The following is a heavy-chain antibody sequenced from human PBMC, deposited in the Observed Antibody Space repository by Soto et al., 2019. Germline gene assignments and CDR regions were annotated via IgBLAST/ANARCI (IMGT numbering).Heavy chain of an antibody. CDR2: TYYRSKWYN. CDR3: ERAPSGVPVAIAPEYVMDV. J-gene: IGHJ6*02. CDR1: GDSVSSNSAA. V-gene: IGHV6-1*01. Sequence: PSQTLSLTCAISGDSVSSNSAAWNWIRQSPSRGLEWLGRTYYRSKWYNDYAVSVKSRITINPDTSKNQFSLQLNSLTPEDTAFYYCERAPSGVPVAIAPEYVMDVGGQGTKVTVS. D-gene: IGHD2-2*01.